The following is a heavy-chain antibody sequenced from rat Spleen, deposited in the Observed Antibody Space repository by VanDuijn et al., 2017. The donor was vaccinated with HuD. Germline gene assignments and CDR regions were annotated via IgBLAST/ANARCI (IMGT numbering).Heavy chain of an antibody. CDR2: ISTDGGST. CDR1: GFTFSDYD. J-gene: IGHJ3*01. V-gene: IGHV5S23*01. CDR3: ASGLYNWFTY. Sequence: EVQLVESGGGLVQPGNSLKLSCAASGFTFSDYDMAWVRQAPTKGLEWVASISTDGGSTYYPDSVKGRFTFSRDNAENTVYLQMNGLRSEDTATYYCASGLYNWFTYWGQGTLVTVSS.